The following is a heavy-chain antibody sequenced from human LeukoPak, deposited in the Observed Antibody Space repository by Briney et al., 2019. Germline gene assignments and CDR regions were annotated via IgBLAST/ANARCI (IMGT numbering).Heavy chain of an antibody. CDR1: GGSISSGDYY. CDR3: ARPYYYDSRIDP. CDR2: MYYSGST. Sequence: SQTLSLTCTVSGGSISSGDYYWSWIGQPPGKGLEWIAYMYYSGSTYYNPSLKSRVTMSADTSKNQLSLKLISVTAADTAVYYCARPYYYDSRIDPWGQGILVTVSS. J-gene: IGHJ5*02. V-gene: IGHV4-30-4*01. D-gene: IGHD3-22*01.